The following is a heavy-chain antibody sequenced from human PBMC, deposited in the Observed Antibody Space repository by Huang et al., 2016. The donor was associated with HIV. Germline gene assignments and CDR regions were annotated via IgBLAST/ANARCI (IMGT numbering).Heavy chain of an antibody. D-gene: IGHD4-17*01. Sequence: QVQLVESGGGVVQPGGSLRLSCSASGFTFSRYGMHWVRQGPGSGLEWVSFMRSYGTNHFSADSLEGRMRISRDNARNKLFLQVNSLRSEDAGVYYCAKDPHDNGDYSLYQYYYYLDVWGKGTTVTVSS. V-gene: IGHV3-30*02. CDR1: GFTFSRYG. J-gene: IGHJ6*03. CDR3: AKDPHDNGDYSLYQYYYYLDV. CDR2: MRSYGTNH.